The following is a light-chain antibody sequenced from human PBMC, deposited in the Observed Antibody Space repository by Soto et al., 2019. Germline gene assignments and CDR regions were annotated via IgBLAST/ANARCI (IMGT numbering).Light chain of an antibody. V-gene: IGKV3-20*01. CDR2: GAS. Sequence: EIVLTQSPGTLSLSPVEGATLXCRASQSVSSSYLAWYQQKPGQAPRLLIYGASSRATGIPDRFSGSGSGTDFTLTISRLEPEDFATYYCQQSYSTPPTFGQGTKVDIK. CDR3: QQSYSTPPT. J-gene: IGKJ1*01. CDR1: QSVSSSY.